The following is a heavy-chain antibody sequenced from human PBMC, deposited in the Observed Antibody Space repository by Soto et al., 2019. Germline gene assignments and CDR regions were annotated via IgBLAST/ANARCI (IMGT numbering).Heavy chain of an antibody. V-gene: IGHV3-49*03. J-gene: IGHJ6*02. D-gene: IGHD2-2*02. CDR3: ARYTYTSRYSYYGMDV. CDR1: GFTFGDYA. CDR2: VRSKAYGGTT. Sequence: GGSLRLSCTTSGFTFGDYAMSWFRQAPGKGLEWVGVVRSKAYGGTTDYAASVKGRFDISRDDSKSIAYLQMNSVTTEDTAVYFCARYTYTSRYSYYGMDVWGHGTTVTVSS.